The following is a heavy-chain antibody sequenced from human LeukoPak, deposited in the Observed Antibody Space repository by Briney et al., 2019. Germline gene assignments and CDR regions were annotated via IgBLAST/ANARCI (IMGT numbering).Heavy chain of an antibody. Sequence: GGSLRLSCAASGFTFSSYSMNWVRQAPGKGLEWVSSISSSSSYIYYADSVKGRFTISRDNSKNTLYLQMNSLRAEDTAVYYCAKGGRNYYDSSGYPVDYWGQGTLVTVSS. CDR2: ISSSSSYI. CDR1: GFTFSSYS. V-gene: IGHV3-21*04. J-gene: IGHJ4*02. D-gene: IGHD3-22*01. CDR3: AKGGRNYYDSSGYPVDY.